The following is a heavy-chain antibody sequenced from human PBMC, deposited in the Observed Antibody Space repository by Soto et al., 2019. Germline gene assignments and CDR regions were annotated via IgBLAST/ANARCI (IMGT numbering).Heavy chain of an antibody. D-gene: IGHD3-3*01. Sequence: EVQLLESGGGLVQPGGSLRISCAASGFTFRTYSMTWVRQAPGKGLEWVSTISGSGGSKYYKACVMGRFTIPRDNSKNTLYQKTNSLRAEDTAIYYWAKDWTSIWGQGTMVAVSS. CDR1: GFTFRTYS. CDR3: AKDWTSI. CDR2: ISGSGGSK. V-gene: IGHV3-23*01. J-gene: IGHJ3*02.